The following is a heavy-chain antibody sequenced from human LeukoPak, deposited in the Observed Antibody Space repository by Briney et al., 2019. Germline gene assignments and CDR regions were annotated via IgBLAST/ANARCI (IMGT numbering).Heavy chain of an antibody. J-gene: IGHJ4*02. Sequence: PGGSLRLSCAASGFTFSSYAMSWVRQAPGKGLEWVSAIGGSGGSTYYADSVRGRFTISRDNSKNTLYLQMNSLRAEDTAVYYCAKDTIGVPPGDFYCSGGSCHTYYFDYWGQGTLVTVSS. CDR1: GFTFSSYA. V-gene: IGHV3-23*01. CDR3: AKDTIGVPPGDFYCSGGSCHTYYFDY. D-gene: IGHD2-15*01. CDR2: IGGSGGST.